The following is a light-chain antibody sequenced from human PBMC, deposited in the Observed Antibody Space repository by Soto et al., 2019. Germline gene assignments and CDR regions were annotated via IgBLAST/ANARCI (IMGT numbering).Light chain of an antibody. J-gene: IGKJ4*01. CDR1: QSVTTY. Sequence: EIVLTQSPATLSLSPGERATLSCRASQSVTTYLVWYQHKPAQSPRLLIYDASSRATGIPARFSGSGSGREFTLTISGLQSEDLGVYYCQQYNNWPPLTFGGGTKVDIK. CDR2: DAS. CDR3: QQYNNWPPLT. V-gene: IGKV3-11*02.